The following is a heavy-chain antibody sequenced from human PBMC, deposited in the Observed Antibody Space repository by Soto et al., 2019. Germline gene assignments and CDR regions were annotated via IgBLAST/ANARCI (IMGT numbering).Heavy chain of an antibody. CDR3: TRVGGSVSGMDV. J-gene: IGHJ6*02. CDR1: GFTFSIYW. V-gene: IGHV3-74*01. Sequence: PGGSLRLSCAASGFTFSIYWMHWVRQAPGKGPVWVSRIDNAGSSARYADSVKGRFTISRDNAKNTVYLQMNSLRAEDTAVYYCTRVGGSVSGMDVWGQGTTVTVSS. D-gene: IGHD1-26*01. CDR2: IDNAGSSA.